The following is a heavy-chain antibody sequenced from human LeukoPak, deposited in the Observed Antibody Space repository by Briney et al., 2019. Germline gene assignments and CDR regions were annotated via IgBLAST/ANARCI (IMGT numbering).Heavy chain of an antibody. J-gene: IGHJ4*02. CDR2: IYYSGTT. CDR1: GGSISNYY. Sequence: SETLSLTCTVSGGSISNYYWSWIRQPPGKGLEWIGFIYYSGTTHYNPSLKSRVTMSVATSNNQFSPRLSSVTAADTAIYYCARHSGASPHYFDYWGQGALVTVSS. CDR3: ARHSGASPHYFDY. D-gene: IGHD1-26*01. V-gene: IGHV4-59*08.